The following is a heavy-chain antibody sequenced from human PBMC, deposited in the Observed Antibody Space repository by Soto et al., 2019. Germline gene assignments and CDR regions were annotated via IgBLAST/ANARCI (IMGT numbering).Heavy chain of an antibody. CDR2: IIPIFGTA. CDR3: AKTQAGYSSSWYRSGRWFDP. V-gene: IGHV1-69*12. D-gene: IGHD6-13*01. CDR1: GGTFSSYA. Sequence: QVQLVQSGAEVKKPGSSVKVSCKASGGTFSSYAISWVRQAPGQGLEWMGGIIPIFGTANYAQKFQGRVTITADESTRTAYMELSSLRSEDTAVYYCAKTQAGYSSSWYRSGRWFDPWGQGTLVTVSS. J-gene: IGHJ5*02.